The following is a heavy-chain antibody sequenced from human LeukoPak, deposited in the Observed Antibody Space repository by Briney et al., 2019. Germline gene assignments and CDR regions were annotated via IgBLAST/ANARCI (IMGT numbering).Heavy chain of an antibody. CDR3: ASNPDYDSSGSPVDY. CDR1: GGTFSSYA. V-gene: IGHV1-69*05. Sequence: SVKVSCKASGGTFSSYAISWVRQAPGQGLEWMGGIIPIFGTANYAQKFQGMGTITTDKSTSTAYMEVSSLRSEETAVYYCASNPDYDSSGSPVDYWGQGTLVTFSS. CDR2: IIPIFGTA. D-gene: IGHD3-22*01. J-gene: IGHJ4*02.